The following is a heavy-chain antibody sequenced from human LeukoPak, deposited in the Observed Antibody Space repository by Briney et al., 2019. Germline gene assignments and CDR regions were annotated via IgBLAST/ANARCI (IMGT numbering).Heavy chain of an antibody. J-gene: IGHJ5*02. CDR2: IYNSGST. Sequence: SETLSLTCTVSGDSISSSSYYWGWIRQPPGKGLEWIGSIYNSGSTYHNPSLKSRVTISVDTSKNQFSLKLSSVTAADTAVYYCARGKRNIVVVVAARTNNWFDPWGQGTLVTVSS. D-gene: IGHD2-15*01. CDR3: ARGKRNIVVVVAARTNNWFDP. CDR1: GDSISSSSYY. V-gene: IGHV4-39*07.